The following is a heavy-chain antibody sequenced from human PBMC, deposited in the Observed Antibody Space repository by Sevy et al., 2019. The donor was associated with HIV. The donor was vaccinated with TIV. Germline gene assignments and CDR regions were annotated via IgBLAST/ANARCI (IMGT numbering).Heavy chain of an antibody. J-gene: IGHJ2*01. CDR3: AKRGNYGSRYWYFDL. CDR2: IGGSGTST. D-gene: IGHD3-10*01. V-gene: IGHV3-23*01. CDR1: GFTFSCCA. Sequence: GGSLRLSCEASGFTFSCCAMTWVRQTPGKGLEWVSTIGGSGTSTFYADSVRGRFIISRDNSKNTLFLQMNSLRAEDTAVYFCAKRGNYGSRYWYFDLWGRGTLVTVSS.